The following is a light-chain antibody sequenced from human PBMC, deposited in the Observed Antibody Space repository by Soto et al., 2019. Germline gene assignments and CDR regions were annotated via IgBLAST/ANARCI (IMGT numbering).Light chain of an antibody. CDR3: AAWHDSLNGYV. V-gene: IGLV2-8*01. CDR2: EVS. Sequence: QSALTQPPSASGSPGQSVTISCTGTSSDVGGYNYVSWYQQHPGKAPKLMIYEVSKRPSGVPDRFSGSKSGNTASLAISGLQSEDEADYFCAAWHDSLNGYVFGTGTKLTVL. J-gene: IGLJ1*01. CDR1: SSDVGGYNY.